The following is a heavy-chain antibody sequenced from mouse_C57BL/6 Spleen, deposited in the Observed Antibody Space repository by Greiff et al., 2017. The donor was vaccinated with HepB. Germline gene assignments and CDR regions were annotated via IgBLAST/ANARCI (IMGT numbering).Heavy chain of an antibody. D-gene: IGHD1-1*01. J-gene: IGHJ2*01. CDR3: ARCTTVKAYYFDY. V-gene: IGHV1-4*01. CDR1: GYTFTSYT. Sequence: VHLVESGAELARPGASVKMSCKASGYTFTSYTKHWVKQRPGQGLEWIGYINPSSGYTKYNQKFKDKATLTADKSSSTAYMQLSSLTSEDSAVYYCARCTTVKAYYFDYWGQGTTLTVSS. CDR2: INPSSGYT.